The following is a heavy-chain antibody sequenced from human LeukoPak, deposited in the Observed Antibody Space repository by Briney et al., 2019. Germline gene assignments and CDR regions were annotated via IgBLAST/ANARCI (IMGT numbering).Heavy chain of an antibody. V-gene: IGHV4-34*01. CDR2: INHSGST. J-gene: IGHJ4*02. Sequence: SETLSLTCAVYGGSFSGYYWSWIRQPPGKGLEWIGEINHSGSTNYNPSLKSRVTISVDTSKNQFSLKLSSVTAADTAVYYCARVLAVAGTEYFDYWGQGTLVTVSP. CDR1: GGSFSGYY. CDR3: ARVLAVAGTEYFDY. D-gene: IGHD6-19*01.